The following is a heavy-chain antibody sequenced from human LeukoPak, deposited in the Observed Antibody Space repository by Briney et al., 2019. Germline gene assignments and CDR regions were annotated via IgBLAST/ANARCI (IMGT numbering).Heavy chain of an antibody. CDR2: INPSGGST. V-gene: IGHV1-46*03. CDR1: RYSFTSYY. J-gene: IGHJ4*02. CDR3: ARGELLLTPFFDY. D-gene: IGHD2-15*01. Sequence: ASVKVSCKASRYSFTSYYMHWVRQAPGQGLEWMGIINPSGGSTSYAQKFQGRITMTRDTSTSTVYMELSSLRSEDTAVYYCARGELLLTPFFDYWGQGTLVTVSS.